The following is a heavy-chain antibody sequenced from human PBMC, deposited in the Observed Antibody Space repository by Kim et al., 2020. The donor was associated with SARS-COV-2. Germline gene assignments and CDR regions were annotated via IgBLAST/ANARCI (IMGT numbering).Heavy chain of an antibody. CDR3: AKSSPVITNFLFDY. V-gene: IGHV3-23*01. J-gene: IGHJ4*02. CDR1: GFTFSSYA. D-gene: IGHD4-17*01. Sequence: GGSLRLSCAASGFTFSSYAMSWVRQAPGEGLECVSTISGSGGSTYYADSVKGRFTISRDNSKNTLYLQMNSLRAEDTAVYYCAKSSPVITNFLFDYWGQGTLVTVSS. CDR2: ISGSGGST.